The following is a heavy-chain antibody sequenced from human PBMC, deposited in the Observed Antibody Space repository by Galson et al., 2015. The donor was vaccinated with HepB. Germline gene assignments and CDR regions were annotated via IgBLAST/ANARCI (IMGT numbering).Heavy chain of an antibody. CDR1: GFTFSSYA. CDR3: ARDKDPSRSWVDGLIYYGLAV. CDR2: ISYDGSNK. D-gene: IGHD6-13*01. V-gene: IGHV3-30*04. Sequence: LRLSCAASGFTFSSYAFHWVRQAPGKGLEWVAVISYDGSNKNYADSVKGRFTISRDESRNTLHLQMNSLRAEDTAIYYCARDKDPSRSWVDGLIYYGLAVWGQGTTVTVSS. J-gene: IGHJ6*02.